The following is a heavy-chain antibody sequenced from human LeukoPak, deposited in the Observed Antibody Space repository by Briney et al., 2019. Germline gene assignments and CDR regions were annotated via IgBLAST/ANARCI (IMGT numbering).Heavy chain of an antibody. J-gene: IGHJ6*03. V-gene: IGHV4-61*02. CDR3: ARDQFGYCSSTSCYRSYYYYYMDV. CDR1: GGSISSGSYY. CDR2: IYTSGST. Sequence: SSETLSLTCTVSGGSISSGSYYWSWIRQPAGKGLEWIGRIYTSGSTNYNPSLKSRVTISVDTSKNQFSLKLSSVTAADTAVYYCARDQFGYCSSTSCYRSYYYYYMDVWGKGTTVTISS. D-gene: IGHD2-2*02.